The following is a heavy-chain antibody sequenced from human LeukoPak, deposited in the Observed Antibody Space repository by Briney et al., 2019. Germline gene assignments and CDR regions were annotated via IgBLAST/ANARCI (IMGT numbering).Heavy chain of an antibody. CDR3: ARASYSYGDHNWFDP. D-gene: IGHD5-18*01. J-gene: IGHJ5*02. CDR1: GFTFSSYW. V-gene: IGHV3-7*01. CDR2: IKQDGSEK. Sequence: GGSLRLSCAASGFTFSSYWMSWVRQAPGKGLEWVANIKQDGSEKYYVDSVKGRFTTSRDNAKNSLYLQMNSLRAEDTAVYYCARASYSYGDHNWFDPWGQGTLVTVSS.